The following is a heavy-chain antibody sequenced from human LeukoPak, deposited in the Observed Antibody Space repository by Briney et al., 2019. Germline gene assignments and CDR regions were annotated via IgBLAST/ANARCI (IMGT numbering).Heavy chain of an antibody. CDR3: ARRDSSSCLDV. J-gene: IGHJ6*04. CDR2: IYTSGST. V-gene: IGHV4-4*07. CDR1: GGSISSYY. Sequence: PSETLSLTCTVSGGSISSYYWSWIRQPAGKGLEWIGRIYTSGSTNYNPSLKSRVTISVDTSKNRYSLKLSSVTAADTAVYYCARRDSSSCLDVWGKGTTVTISS. D-gene: IGHD6-13*01.